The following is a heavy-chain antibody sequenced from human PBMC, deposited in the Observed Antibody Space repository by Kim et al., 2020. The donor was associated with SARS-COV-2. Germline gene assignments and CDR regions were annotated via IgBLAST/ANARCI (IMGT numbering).Heavy chain of an antibody. D-gene: IGHD3-10*01. J-gene: IGHJ4*02. CDR3: AKGNGLLWFGELFYYFDY. V-gene: IGHV3-23*01. Sequence: KGRFTISRDNSKNTLYLQMNSLRAEDTAVYYCAKGNGLLWFGELFYYFDYWGQGTLVTVSS.